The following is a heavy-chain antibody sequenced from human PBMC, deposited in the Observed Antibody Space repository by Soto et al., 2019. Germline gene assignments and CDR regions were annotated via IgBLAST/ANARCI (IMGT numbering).Heavy chain of an antibody. Sequence: GASVKVSCKASGYTFTSYGISWVRQAPGQGLEWMGWISAYNGNTNYAQKLQGRVTMTTDTSTSTAYMELRSLRSDDTAVYYCARHLFVASRLWLFDYWGQGTLVTVSS. CDR1: GYTFTSYG. CDR2: ISAYNGNT. D-gene: IGHD5-18*01. V-gene: IGHV1-18*01. CDR3: ARHLFVASRLWLFDY. J-gene: IGHJ4*02.